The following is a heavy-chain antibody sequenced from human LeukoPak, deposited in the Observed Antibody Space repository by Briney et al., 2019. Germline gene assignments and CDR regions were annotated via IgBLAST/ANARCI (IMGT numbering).Heavy chain of an antibody. D-gene: IGHD2-2*01. V-gene: IGHV3-23*01. Sequence: GGSLRLSCAASGFTFSSYAMSWVRQAPGKGLEWVSAISGSGGSTYYADSVKGRFTISRDNSKNTLYLQMNSLRAEDTAVYYCAKSPVVVPAAGLDYWGQGTLVTVSS. CDR3: AKSPVVVPAAGLDY. CDR1: GFTFSSYA. CDR2: ISGSGGST. J-gene: IGHJ4*02.